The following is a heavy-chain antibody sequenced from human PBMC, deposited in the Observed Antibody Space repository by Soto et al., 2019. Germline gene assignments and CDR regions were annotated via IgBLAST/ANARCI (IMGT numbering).Heavy chain of an antibody. Sequence: SETLSLTCTVSGGSISSHSWSWIRQPPGEGLEWIGHVYYSGSTNYNPSLKSRVTISVDTFKNQFSLKLSSVTAADTAVYYCARWLGYGPHFDYWGRGTLVTVSS. V-gene: IGHV4-59*08. J-gene: IGHJ4*02. CDR1: GGSISSHS. D-gene: IGHD5-12*01. CDR3: ARWLGYGPHFDY. CDR2: VYYSGST.